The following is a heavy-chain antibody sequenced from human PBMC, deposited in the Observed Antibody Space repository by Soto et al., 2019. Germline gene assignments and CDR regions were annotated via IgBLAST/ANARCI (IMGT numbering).Heavy chain of an antibody. CDR3: ARGRFLEWLLTNYYYYYGMDV. CDR1: GYTFTSYA. V-gene: IGHV1-3*01. Sequence: QVPLVQSGAEVKKPGASVKVSCKASGYTFTSYAMHWVRQAPGQRLEWMGWINDGSGNTKYSQKFQGRVTITRDTSASTAYMELSRLRSEDTAVYYCARGRFLEWLLTNYYYYYGMDVWGQGTMVTVSS. J-gene: IGHJ6*02. CDR2: INDGSGNT. D-gene: IGHD3-3*01.